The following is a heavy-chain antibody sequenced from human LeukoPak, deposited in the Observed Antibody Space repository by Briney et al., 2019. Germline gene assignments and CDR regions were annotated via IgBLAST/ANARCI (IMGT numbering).Heavy chain of an antibody. J-gene: IGHJ4*02. D-gene: IGHD4-17*01. V-gene: IGHV1-2*02. CDR3: ARITYGDFHPFDY. CDR2: INPNSGGT. Sequence: ASVKVSCKASGYTFTVYYMHWVRQAPGQGLEWMGWINPNSGGTNYAQKFQGRVTMTRDTSISTAYMELSRLRSDDTAVYYCARITYGDFHPFDYWGQGTLVTVSS. CDR1: GYTFTVYY.